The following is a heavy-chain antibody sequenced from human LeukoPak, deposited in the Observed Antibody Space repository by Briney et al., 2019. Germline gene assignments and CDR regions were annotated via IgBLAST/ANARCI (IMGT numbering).Heavy chain of an antibody. J-gene: IGHJ3*02. D-gene: IGHD1-26*01. CDR3: ARVRGGSGRSYAADAFDI. Sequence: PGGSLRLSCAASVFTFSSYWMHWVRQAPGKGLVWVSRIYNDGSSTSYADSLKGRFTISRDNAKSTLYLQMNSLRAEDTAVYYCARVRGGSGRSYAADAFDIWGQGTMVTVSS. V-gene: IGHV3-74*01. CDR2: IYNDGSST. CDR1: VFTFSSYW.